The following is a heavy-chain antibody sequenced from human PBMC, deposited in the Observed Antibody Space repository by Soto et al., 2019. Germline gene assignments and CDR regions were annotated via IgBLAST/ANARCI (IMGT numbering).Heavy chain of an antibody. J-gene: IGHJ5*02. V-gene: IGHV3-48*01. CDR3: ARHPERIAQIGWFDP. D-gene: IGHD6-13*01. Sequence: EVQLVASGGGLVQPGGSLSLSCAASGFTFSSYSMNWVRQAPGKGLEWVSYISSSSSTIYYADSVKGRFTISRDNAKNSLYLQMNSLRAEDTAVYYCARHPERIAQIGWFDPWGQGTLVTVSS. CDR1: GFTFSSYS. CDR2: ISSSSSTI.